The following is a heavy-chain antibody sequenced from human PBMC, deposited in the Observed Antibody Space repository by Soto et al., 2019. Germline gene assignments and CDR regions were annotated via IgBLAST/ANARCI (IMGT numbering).Heavy chain of an antibody. J-gene: IGHJ4*02. CDR2: ISGSGDAK. D-gene: IGHD3-22*01. Sequence: GGSLRLSCVASGFSFSSYGMSWVRQAPGKGLEWASIISGSGDAKYYADSVKGRFTISRDNSKNTMYLQMDSLGAEDTAVYYCAKDFDSDETSHGPNDYWGQGTLVTVSS. CDR1: GFSFSSYG. CDR3: AKDFDSDETSHGPNDY. V-gene: IGHV3-23*01.